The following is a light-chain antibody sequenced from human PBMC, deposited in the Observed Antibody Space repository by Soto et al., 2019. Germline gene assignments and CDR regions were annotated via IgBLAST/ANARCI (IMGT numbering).Light chain of an antibody. CDR1: QSVSSN. J-gene: IGKJ4*01. CDR2: GAS. CDR3: QQYNNLPGLT. Sequence: EIVMTQSPATLSLSPGERATLSCRASQSVSSNLAWYQQKPGQAPRLLIYGASTRATGIPARFSGSGSGTEFTLTISSLQSEDFAVYYCQQYNNLPGLTFGGGTKVEIK. V-gene: IGKV3-15*01.